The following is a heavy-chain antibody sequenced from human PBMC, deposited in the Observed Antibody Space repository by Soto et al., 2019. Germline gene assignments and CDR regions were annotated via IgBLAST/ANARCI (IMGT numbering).Heavy chain of an antibody. CDR1: GGSVNNADYF. D-gene: IGHD4-17*01. J-gene: IGHJ6*02. V-gene: IGHV4-31*03. CDR3: ARDADYGGSRGGMDV. CDR2: IYYSGST. Sequence: QVSLEESGPGLVKPSETLSLICSVSGGSVNNADYFWSWIRHHPENGLEWIGYIYYSGSTRYNPSFKTRATLSRDTSKHQFSLRLNSVTVADTAVYFCARDADYGGSRGGMDVWGRGTTVTVSS.